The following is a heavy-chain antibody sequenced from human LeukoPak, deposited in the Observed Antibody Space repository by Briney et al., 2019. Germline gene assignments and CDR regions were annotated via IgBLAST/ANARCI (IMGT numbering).Heavy chain of an antibody. J-gene: IGHJ1*01. CDR3: ARDPVSGIGEAY. CDR2: IYTSGST. V-gene: IGHV4-4*07. CDR1: GVSIRSYY. D-gene: IGHD3-10*01. Sequence: PSETLSLTCTVSGVSIRSYYWSWIRQPAGKGLEWVGRIYTSGSTNYNPSLKSRVTISMDSSKNQFSLKLSSVTAADTAVYYCARDPVSGIGEAYWGQGTLVTVSS.